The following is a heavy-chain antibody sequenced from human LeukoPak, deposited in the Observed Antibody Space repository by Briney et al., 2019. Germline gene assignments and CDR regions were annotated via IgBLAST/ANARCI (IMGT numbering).Heavy chain of an antibody. V-gene: IGHV4/OR15-8*01. CDR3: ARVFTYYYDSSGLDY. Sequence: PSETLSLTCSVSGGSITSSYWWAWIRQPPGKGLEWIGEIYHSGSTNYNPSLKSRVTISVDKSKNQFSLKLSSVTAADTAVYYCARVFTYYYDSSGLDYWGQGTLVTVSS. CDR2: IYHSGST. J-gene: IGHJ4*02. CDR1: GGSITSSYW. D-gene: IGHD3-22*01.